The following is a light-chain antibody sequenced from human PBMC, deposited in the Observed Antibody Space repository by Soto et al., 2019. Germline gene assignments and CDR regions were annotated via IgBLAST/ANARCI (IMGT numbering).Light chain of an antibody. J-gene: IGKJ4*01. V-gene: IGKV1-5*03. CDR3: QQYNSYSLT. Sequence: DIQMTQSPSTLSASVGDRITITCRASPSISSWLAWYQQKPGKAPNLLIYKASSLESGAPSRFSGSGSGTEFTLTISSLQPDDFATYYCQQYNSYSLTFGGGTKVEIK. CDR1: PSISSW. CDR2: KAS.